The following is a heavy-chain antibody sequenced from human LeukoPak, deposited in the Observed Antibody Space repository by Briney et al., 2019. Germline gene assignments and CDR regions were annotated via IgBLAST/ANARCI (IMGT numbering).Heavy chain of an antibody. J-gene: IGHJ4*02. D-gene: IGHD3-10*01. V-gene: IGHV3-48*04. CDR3: ARDRDIVMLRADC. CDR1: GFTYSSYS. Sequence: PGRSLRLSCAASGFTYSSYSMNWVRQAPGKGLEWVSYISSLGSTIFYADSVKGRFTISRDNAKNSLYLQMNSLRAEDTAVYYCARDRDIVMLRADCWGQGTLVTVSS. CDR2: ISSLGSTI.